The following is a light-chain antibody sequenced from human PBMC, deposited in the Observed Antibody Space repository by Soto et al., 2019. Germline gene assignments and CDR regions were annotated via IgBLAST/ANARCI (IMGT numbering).Light chain of an antibody. Sequence: ALTQPASVSGSPGQSITISCTGTSSDVGGYTYVSWYQQHPGKAPKLIISEVSNRPSGVSHRFSGSKSGNTASLTISGLQAADEADYYCSSYTSSSTLVFGGGTKLTVL. V-gene: IGLV2-14*01. J-gene: IGLJ3*02. CDR2: EVS. CDR3: SSYTSSSTLV. CDR1: SSDVGGYTY.